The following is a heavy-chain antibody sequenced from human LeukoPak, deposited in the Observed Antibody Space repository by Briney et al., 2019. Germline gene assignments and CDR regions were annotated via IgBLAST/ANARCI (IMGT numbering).Heavy chain of an antibody. CDR2: INPSGGST. CDR3: ARDHWRIVVVPAATNWFDP. D-gene: IGHD2-2*01. CDR1: GYTFTSYY. Sequence: ASVKVSCKASGYTFTSYYMHWVRQAPGQGLEWMGIINPSGGSTSYAQKFQGRVTMTRDTSTSTVYMELSSLRSEDTAVYYCARDHWRIVVVPAATNWFDPWGQGTLVTVSS. J-gene: IGHJ5*02. V-gene: IGHV1-46*01.